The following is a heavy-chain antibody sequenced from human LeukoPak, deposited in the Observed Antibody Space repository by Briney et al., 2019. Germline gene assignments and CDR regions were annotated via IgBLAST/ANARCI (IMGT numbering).Heavy chain of an antibody. J-gene: IGHJ4*02. D-gene: IGHD3-16*01. CDR1: GVTFSSHG. V-gene: IGHV3-23*01. Sequence: GGSLRLSCGVSGVTFSSHGMNWVRQAPGKGLEWVSAIIGSGDRTYYTDSVRGRFTVSRDNSKNTLYLQMNGLRAEDTAVYYCAKRGEDPVDLDYWGQGTLVTVSS. CDR3: AKRGEDPVDLDY. CDR2: IIGSGDRT.